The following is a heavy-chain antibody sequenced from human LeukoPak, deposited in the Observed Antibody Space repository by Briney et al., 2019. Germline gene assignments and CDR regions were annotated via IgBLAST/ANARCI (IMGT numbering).Heavy chain of an antibody. CDR1: GGSFSGYY. D-gene: IGHD6-19*01. Sequence: SETLSLTCAVYGGSFSGYYWSWIRQPPGKGLEWIGEINHSGSTNYNPSLKSRVTISVDTSKNQFSLKLSSVTAADTAVYYCARKYSSGWYYFDYWGQGTLVTVSS. V-gene: IGHV4-34*01. J-gene: IGHJ4*02. CDR2: INHSGST. CDR3: ARKYSSGWYYFDY.